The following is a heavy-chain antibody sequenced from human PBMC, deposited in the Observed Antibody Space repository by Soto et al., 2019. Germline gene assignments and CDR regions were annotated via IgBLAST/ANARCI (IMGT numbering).Heavy chain of an antibody. CDR1: GDTFTGHA. V-gene: IGHV1-69*01. Sequence: QVQLVQSGAEVKKPGSSVRVSCKASGDTFTGHAITWVRQAPAQGLEWLGVITPLLGTANYAPNFQGRVTITAEDSATTTFLDLTSLKFDDTAVYYCARLRLEPEGANIPLMFGLDVWGQGTTVTVSS. D-gene: IGHD2-8*01. CDR3: ARLRLEPEGANIPLMFGLDV. J-gene: IGHJ6*02. CDR2: ITPLLGTA.